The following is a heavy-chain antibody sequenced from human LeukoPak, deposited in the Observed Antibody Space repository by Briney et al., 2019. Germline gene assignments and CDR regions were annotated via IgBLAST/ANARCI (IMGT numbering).Heavy chain of an antibody. V-gene: IGHV1-18*01. CDR1: GYTFTTYG. CDR3: ARQYRFNYFDY. J-gene: IGHJ4*02. D-gene: IGHD5-18*01. CDR2: ISGYNGKT. Sequence: ASVKVSCKASGYTFTTYGIKWVRQAPGQGLEWMGWISGYNGKTNYAQKFQGRVTMTTDTSTNTAYMELRSLRSDDTAVYYCARQYRFNYFDYWGQGSLVTVSS.